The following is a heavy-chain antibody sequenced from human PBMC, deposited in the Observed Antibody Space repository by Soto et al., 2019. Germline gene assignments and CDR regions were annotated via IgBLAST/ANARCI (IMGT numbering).Heavy chain of an antibody. V-gene: IGHV3-30-3*01. CDR2: ISYDGSNK. D-gene: IGHD3-22*01. CDR3: ARDEYYYDSSGYQGYYYYGMDV. CDR1: GFTFSSYA. J-gene: IGHJ6*02. Sequence: LRLSCAASGFTFSSYAMHWVRQAPGKGLEWVAVISYDGSNKYYAGSVKGRFTISRDNSKNTLYLQMNSLRAEDTAVYYCARDEYYYDSSGYQGYYYYGMDVWGQGTTITVSS.